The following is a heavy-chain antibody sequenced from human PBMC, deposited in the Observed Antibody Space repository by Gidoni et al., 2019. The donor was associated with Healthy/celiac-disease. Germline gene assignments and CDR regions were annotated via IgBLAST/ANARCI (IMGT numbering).Heavy chain of an antibody. CDR2: INAGNGNT. D-gene: IGHD1-1*01. CDR1: GYTFTSYA. Sequence: QVQLVQSGAEVKKPGASVKVSCKASGYTFTSYAMHWVRQAPGQRREWMGWINAGNGNTKYSQKFQGRVTITRDTSASTAYMELSSLRSEDTAVYYCARGGLVRPWVGLIDYWGQGTLVTVSS. J-gene: IGHJ4*02. CDR3: ARGGLVRPWVGLIDY. V-gene: IGHV1-3*01.